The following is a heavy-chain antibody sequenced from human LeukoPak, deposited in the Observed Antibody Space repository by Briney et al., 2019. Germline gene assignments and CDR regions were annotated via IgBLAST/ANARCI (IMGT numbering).Heavy chain of an antibody. CDR2: ISGSGGST. V-gene: IGHV3-23*01. J-gene: IGHJ4*02. CDR3: AKASRYDFWSGYYDY. Sequence: GGSLRHSCAASGFTFSSYAMSWVRQAPGRGLEWVSAISGSGGSTYYADSVKGRFTISRDNSKNTLYLQMNSLRAEDTAVYYCAKASRYDFWSGYYDYWGQGTLVTVSS. CDR1: GFTFSSYA. D-gene: IGHD3-3*01.